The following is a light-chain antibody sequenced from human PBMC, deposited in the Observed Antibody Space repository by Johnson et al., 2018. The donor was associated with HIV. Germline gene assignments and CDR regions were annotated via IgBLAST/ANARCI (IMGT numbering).Light chain of an antibody. V-gene: IGLV1-51*02. CDR2: ENN. Sequence: QSVLTQPPSVSAAPGQKVTISCSGSSSNIGNNYVSWYQQLPGTAPKLLIYENNKRPSGIPDRFSGSKSGTSATLGITGLQTGDEADYYCGTWYRSLSAGVFGTGIQVTFL. CDR3: GTWYRSLSAGV. CDR1: SSNIGNNY. J-gene: IGLJ1*01.